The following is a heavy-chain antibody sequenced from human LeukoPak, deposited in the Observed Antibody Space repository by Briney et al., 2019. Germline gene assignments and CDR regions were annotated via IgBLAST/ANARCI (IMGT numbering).Heavy chain of an antibody. D-gene: IGHD2-15*01. Sequence: ASVKVSCKASRSFTGYYVHWVRQAPGQGLEWMGWINPNSGGTNYAQNFQGRVAMTRDTSIRTAYMELSRLKSDDTAMYYCAKDLGVGYCSGDGCYSDLVLSNWFDPWGQGTLVTVSS. CDR2: INPNSGGT. CDR3: AKDLGVGYCSGDGCYSDLVLSNWFDP. J-gene: IGHJ5*02. CDR1: RSFTGYY. V-gene: IGHV1-2*02.